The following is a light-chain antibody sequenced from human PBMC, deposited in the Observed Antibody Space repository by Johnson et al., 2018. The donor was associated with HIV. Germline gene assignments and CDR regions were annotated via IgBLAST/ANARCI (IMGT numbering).Light chain of an antibody. CDR3: GTWDSSLTAGV. J-gene: IGLJ1*01. Sequence: QSVLTQPPSVSAAPGQKVTISCSGSSSNIGNNYVSWYQQLPGTAPKLLIYDNNKRPSVIPDRFSGSKSGTSATLGITGLQTGDEADYYCGTWDSSLTAGVFGTGTKVTFL. V-gene: IGLV1-51*01. CDR1: SSNIGNNY. CDR2: DNN.